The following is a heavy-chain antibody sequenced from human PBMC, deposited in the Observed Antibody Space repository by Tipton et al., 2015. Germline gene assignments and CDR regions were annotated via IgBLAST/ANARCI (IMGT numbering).Heavy chain of an antibody. J-gene: IGHJ4*02. CDR2: IYYSGST. Sequence: TLSLTCTVSGGSISSYYWSWIRQPPGKGLEWIGYIYYSGSTNYNPSLKSRVTISVDTSKNQFSLKLSSVITADTGAYYCARVHRYCSGGSCYLHDYWGQGTLVTVSS. CDR1: GGSISSYY. CDR3: ARVHRYCSGGSCYLHDY. D-gene: IGHD2-15*01. V-gene: IGHV4-59*01.